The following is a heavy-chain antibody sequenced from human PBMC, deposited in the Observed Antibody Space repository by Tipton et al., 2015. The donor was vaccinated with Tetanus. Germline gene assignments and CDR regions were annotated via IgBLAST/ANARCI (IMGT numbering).Heavy chain of an antibody. V-gene: IGHV4-61*08. CDR2: ISDSGLT. J-gene: IGHJ4*02. CDR1: GASLRSGDYN. CDR3: TRANHEFPKKGPFDS. Sequence: TLSLTCSVPGASLRSGDYNWSWIRQPPGKGLEWLAYISDSGLTNSNYFLKSRITISRDPSRNQFSLKLTSVTAADTAVYYCTRANHEFPKKGPFDSWGQGTLVIVS. D-gene: IGHD3-10*01.